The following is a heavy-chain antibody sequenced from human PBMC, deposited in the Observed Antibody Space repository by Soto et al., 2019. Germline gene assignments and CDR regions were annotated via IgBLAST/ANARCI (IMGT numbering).Heavy chain of an antibody. CDR1: GYTFTSYD. D-gene: IGHD3-3*01. CDR2: MNPNSGNT. CDR3: ARGWERITIFGVVTMDDAFDI. V-gene: IGHV1-8*01. J-gene: IGHJ3*02. Sequence: ASVKVSCKASGYTFTSYDINWVRQATGQGLEWMGWMNPNSGNTGYAQKFQGRVTMTRNTSISTAYMELSSLRSEDTAVYYCARGWERITIFGVVTMDDAFDIWGRGTMVTVSS.